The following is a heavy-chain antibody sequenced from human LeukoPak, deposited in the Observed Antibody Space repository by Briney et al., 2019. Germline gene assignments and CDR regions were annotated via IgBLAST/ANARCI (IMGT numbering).Heavy chain of an antibody. V-gene: IGHV4-61*02. J-gene: IGHJ4*02. D-gene: IGHD2-15*01. CDR3: ARLDDCSGGSCYGYYFDY. CDR2: IYTSGST. Sequence: PSETLSLTCTVSGGSISSGSYYWSWIRQPAGKGLEWIGRIYTSGSTNYNPSLKSRVTISVDTSKNQFSLKLSSVTAADTAVYYCARLDDCSGGSCYGYYFDYWGQGTLVTVSS. CDR1: GGSISSGSYY.